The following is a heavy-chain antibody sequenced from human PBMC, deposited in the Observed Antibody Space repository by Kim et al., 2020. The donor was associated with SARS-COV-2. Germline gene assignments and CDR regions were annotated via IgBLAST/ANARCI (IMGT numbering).Heavy chain of an antibody. V-gene: IGHV4-31*02. D-gene: IGHD6-13*01. J-gene: IGHJ4*02. Sequence: PSLKSRVTITVDASKCQFYLKRDSVTAADTAVYYCARGVSIAAAAYFDYWGQGTLVTVSS. CDR3: ARGVSIAAAAYFDY.